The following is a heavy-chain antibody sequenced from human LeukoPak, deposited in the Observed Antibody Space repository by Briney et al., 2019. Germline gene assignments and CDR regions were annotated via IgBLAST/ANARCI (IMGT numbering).Heavy chain of an antibody. CDR3: ARGSPGIAITVADY. CDR1: GGSISNYY. Sequence: SETLSLTCTVSGGSISNYYWNWIRQPPGKGLEWLGYIYYSGTTNYNPSLKSRVTISVDMSKNQFSPKLSSMTAADTAVYYCARGSPGIAITVADYWGQGTLVTVSS. V-gene: IGHV4-59*01. CDR2: IYYSGTT. D-gene: IGHD6-13*01. J-gene: IGHJ4*02.